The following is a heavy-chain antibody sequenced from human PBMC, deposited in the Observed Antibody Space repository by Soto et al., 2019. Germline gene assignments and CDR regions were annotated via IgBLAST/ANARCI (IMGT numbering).Heavy chain of an antibody. CDR3: AKDLASAAAGPFDD. CDR1: GFSFSSYA. V-gene: IGHV3-23*01. Sequence: PGGSLRLSCAASGFSFSSYAMNWVRQAPGKGLEWVSGISVNDGSTYYADSVKGRFTISRDNSKNTLYLQMHSLRGEDTALYYCAKDLASAAAGPFDDWGQGTLVTVPS. D-gene: IGHD6-13*01. CDR2: ISVNDGST. J-gene: IGHJ4*02.